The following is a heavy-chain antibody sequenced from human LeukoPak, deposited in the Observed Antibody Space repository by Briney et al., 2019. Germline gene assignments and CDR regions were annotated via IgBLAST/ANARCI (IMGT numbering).Heavy chain of an antibody. CDR2: TSAHNDDT. V-gene: IGHV1-18*01. CDR3: ARDWDSRNDYFDP. CDR1: GYTFTSYG. J-gene: IGHJ4*02. Sequence: ASVTASFKASGYTFTSYGISWVRQAPGQGLEWMGWTSAHNDDTNYAETLQGRLTMTTDISTSTAYMELTSLRSDDTAVYYCARDWDSRNDYFDPWGQGTLVIVSS. D-gene: IGHD1-1*01.